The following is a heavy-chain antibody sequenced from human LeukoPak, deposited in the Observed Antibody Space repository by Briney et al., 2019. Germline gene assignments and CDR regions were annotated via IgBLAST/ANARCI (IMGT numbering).Heavy chain of an antibody. V-gene: IGHV3-15*01. CDR2: VKSKTEVGTT. CDR3: TTDLRL. Sequence: PGGSLRLSCAASGFTCNTAWRSWVRQAPGKGLKYVGRVKSKTEVGTTHYAAPVKGRFTISRDDSKNTLHLQMTSLMIEDPALYYCTTDLRLWGQGTLVTVSS. D-gene: IGHD3-3*01. J-gene: IGHJ1*01. CDR1: GFTCNTAW.